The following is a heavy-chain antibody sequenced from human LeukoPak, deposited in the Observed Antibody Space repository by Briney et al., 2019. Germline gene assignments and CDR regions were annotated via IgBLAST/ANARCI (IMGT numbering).Heavy chain of an antibody. J-gene: IGHJ4*02. CDR2: IYYSGST. Sequence: SETLSLTCTVSGGSISSYYWSWIRQPPGKGLEWIGYIYYSGSTNYDPSLKSRVTISVDTSKNQFSLKLSSVTAADTAVYYCARGYFDWAYFDYWGQGTLVTVSS. V-gene: IGHV4-59*01. CDR3: ARGYFDWAYFDY. CDR1: GGSISSYY. D-gene: IGHD3-9*01.